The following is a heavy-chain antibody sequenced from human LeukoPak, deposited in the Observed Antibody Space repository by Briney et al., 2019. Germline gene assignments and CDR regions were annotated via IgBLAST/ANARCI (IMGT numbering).Heavy chain of an antibody. Sequence: SETLSLTCTVSGYSISSGYYWGWIREPPGKGLEWIGSIYHSGSTYYNPSLKIRGTMSVDTSKNQFSLKLSSVTAADTAVYYCARDSYYYDSSGYIRFDYWGQGTLVTVSS. J-gene: IGHJ4*02. CDR1: GYSISSGYY. D-gene: IGHD3-22*01. CDR2: IYHSGST. V-gene: IGHV4-38-2*02. CDR3: ARDSYYYDSSGYIRFDY.